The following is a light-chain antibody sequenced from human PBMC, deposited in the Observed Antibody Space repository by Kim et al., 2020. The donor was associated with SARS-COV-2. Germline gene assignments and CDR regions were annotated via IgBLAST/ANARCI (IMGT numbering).Light chain of an antibody. V-gene: IGKV1-5*01. CDR2: DAS. CDR1: QRMGTW. J-gene: IGKJ2*01. CDR3: QQYDSFMYT. Sequence: DIQMTQSPSTLSASVGDRVTITCRASQRMGTWLAWYQQKPGEAPNLLIYDASSLRRGVPSRFSGSGSATEFSLTISSLQPEDAATYYCQQYDSFMYTFGQGTKLEI.